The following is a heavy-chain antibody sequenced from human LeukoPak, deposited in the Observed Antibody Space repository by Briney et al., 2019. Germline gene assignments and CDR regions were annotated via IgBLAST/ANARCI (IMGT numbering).Heavy chain of an antibody. D-gene: IGHD3-22*01. CDR1: GFTFSSYS. Sequence: PGGSLRLSCAASGFTFSSYSMNWVRQAPGKGLEWVSYISSSSSTIYYADSVKGRFTISRDNSKNTLYLQMNSLRAEDTAVYYCARSQGYYDSSGYYYPYYFDYWGQGTLVTVSS. CDR2: ISSSSSTI. V-gene: IGHV3-48*01. J-gene: IGHJ4*02. CDR3: ARSQGYYDSSGYYYPYYFDY.